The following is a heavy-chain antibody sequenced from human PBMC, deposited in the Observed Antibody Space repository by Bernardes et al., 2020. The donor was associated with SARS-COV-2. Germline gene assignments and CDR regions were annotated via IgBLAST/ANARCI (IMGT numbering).Heavy chain of an antibody. CDR3: TREPPTPDVTASGPLYGMDV. CDR1: SGSISDYY. V-gene: IGHV4-4*07. Sequence: SETLSLTCRVSSGSISDYYWSWIRQSAGQGLEWIGRLYSSGSTNYNPSLKSRVTMSVDTSKRQFSLKLSSVTAADTAVYYCTREPPTPDVTASGPLYGMDVWGQGTTVTVSS. CDR2: LYSSGST. J-gene: IGHJ6*02. D-gene: IGHD2-21*01.